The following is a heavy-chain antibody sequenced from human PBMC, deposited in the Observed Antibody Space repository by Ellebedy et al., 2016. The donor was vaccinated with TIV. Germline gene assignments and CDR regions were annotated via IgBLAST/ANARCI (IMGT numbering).Heavy chain of an antibody. V-gene: IGHV2-5*02. CDR2: IYWDDDK. CDR3: AHKGVDYYQTTFES. J-gene: IGHJ4*02. D-gene: IGHD2-21*02. CDR1: GFSLETSGVG. Sequence: SGPTLVKPTQTLTLTCTFSGFSLETSGVGVGWIRQPPGGALEWLARIYWDDDKRYRTSLQSRLTITKDTSKNLVVLTMTNMDPVDTATYYCAHKGVDYYQTTFESWGQGTLVTVSS.